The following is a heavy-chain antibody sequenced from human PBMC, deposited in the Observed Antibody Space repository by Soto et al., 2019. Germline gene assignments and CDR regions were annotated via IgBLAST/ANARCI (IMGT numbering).Heavy chain of an antibody. D-gene: IGHD4-17*01. J-gene: IGHJ3*02. V-gene: IGHV1-18*01. CDR1: GYTFTSYG. CDR2: ISAYNGNT. Sequence: ASVKVSCKASGYTFTSYGISWVRQAPGQGLEWMGWISAYNGNTNYAQKLQGRVTMTTDTSTSTAYMELRSLRSVDTAVYYCARDRDYGDVDAFDIWGQGTMVTVSS. CDR3: ARDRDYGDVDAFDI.